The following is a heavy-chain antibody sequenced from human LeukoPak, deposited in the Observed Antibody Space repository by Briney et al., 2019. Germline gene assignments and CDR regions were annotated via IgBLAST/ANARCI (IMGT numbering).Heavy chain of an antibody. CDR3: ARDRETLLPADIGYYYYYYMDV. J-gene: IGHJ6*03. Sequence: PSETLSLTCTVSGGSISSGSYYWSWIRQPAGKGLEWIGRINTSGSTNYNPSLKSRVTISLDTSKNQFSLKLSSMTAADTAVYYCARDRETLLPADIGYYYYYYMDVWGKGTTVTISS. CDR1: GGSISSGSYY. D-gene: IGHD2-2*02. V-gene: IGHV4-61*02. CDR2: INTSGST.